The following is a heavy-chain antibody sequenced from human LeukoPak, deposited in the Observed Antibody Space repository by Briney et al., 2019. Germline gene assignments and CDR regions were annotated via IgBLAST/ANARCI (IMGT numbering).Heavy chain of an antibody. V-gene: IGHV4-59*01. J-gene: IGHJ3*02. Sequence: KPSETLSLTCTVSGGSISSYYWSWIRQPPGKGLEWIGYIYYSGSTNYNPSLKSRVTISVDTSKNQFSLKLSSVTAADTAVYYRARGASSSTIYDAFDIWGQGTMVTVSS. D-gene: IGHD5/OR15-5a*01. CDR3: ARGASSSTIYDAFDI. CDR1: GGSISSYY. CDR2: IYYSGST.